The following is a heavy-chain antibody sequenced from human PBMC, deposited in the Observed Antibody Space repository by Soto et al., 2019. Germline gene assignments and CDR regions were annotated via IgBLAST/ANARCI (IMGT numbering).Heavy chain of an antibody. CDR3: ARRGMSKIGFDT. Sequence: QVQLVQSGAEVKKPGTSVKVSCKASGYIFSNYYMHWVRQAHGQGLEWMGVFNPSGDATHYAQSFQGRVSVTRDTSTSIVYMELSTLTSEDTAVYYCARRGMSKIGFDTWGQGTMVTVSS. J-gene: IGHJ3*02. D-gene: IGHD3-10*01. CDR2: FNPSGDAT. CDR1: GYIFSNYY. V-gene: IGHV1-46*01.